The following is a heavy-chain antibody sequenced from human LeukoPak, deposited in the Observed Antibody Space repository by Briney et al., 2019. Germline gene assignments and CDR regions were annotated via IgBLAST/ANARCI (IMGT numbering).Heavy chain of an antibody. V-gene: IGHV4-4*02. CDR2: IYHSGST. CDR1: GGSISSSNW. D-gene: IGHD5-12*01. Sequence: SETLSLTCAVSGGSISSSNWWSWVRQPPGKGLEWIGEIYHSGSTYYNPSLKSRVTISVDTSKNQFSLKLSSVTAADTAVYYCARVNRGCGYDFCYFDYWGQGTLVTVSS. J-gene: IGHJ4*02. CDR3: ARVNRGCGYDFCYFDY.